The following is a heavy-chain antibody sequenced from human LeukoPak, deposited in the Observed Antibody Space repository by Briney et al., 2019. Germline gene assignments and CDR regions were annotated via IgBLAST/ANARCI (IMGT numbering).Heavy chain of an antibody. CDR3: ARDGTAAGLYFDL. Sequence: GGSLRLSCAVSGFTFSSYWMNWVRQAPGKGLEWVASIKQDGGEKSYVDSVKVRFTISRDNAKNSLYLQMSSLRAEDTAVYYCARDGTAAGLYFDLWGQGTLVTVSS. CDR2: IKQDGGEK. J-gene: IGHJ4*01. V-gene: IGHV3-7*01. D-gene: IGHD6-13*01. CDR1: GFTFSSYW.